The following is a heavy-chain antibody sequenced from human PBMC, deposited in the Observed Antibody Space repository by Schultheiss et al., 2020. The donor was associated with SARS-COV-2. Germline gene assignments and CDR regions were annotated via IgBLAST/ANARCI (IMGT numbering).Heavy chain of an antibody. CDR3: ARDPRGLRLDAFDI. CDR2: IYYSGNT. Sequence: SETLSLTCTVSGGSVSSGSYYWRWIRQPPGKGLEWIGYIYYSGNTNYNPSLKSRVTISVDTSKNQFSLKLSSVTAADTAVYYCARDPRGLRLDAFDIWGQGTMVTVSS. V-gene: IGHV4-61*01. CDR1: GGSVSSGSYY. D-gene: IGHD3-16*01. J-gene: IGHJ3*02.